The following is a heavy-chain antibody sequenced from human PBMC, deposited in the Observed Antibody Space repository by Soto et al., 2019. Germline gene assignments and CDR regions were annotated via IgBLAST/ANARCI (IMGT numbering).Heavy chain of an antibody. Sequence: QVQLVESGGGVVQPGRSLRLSCAASGFTFRSYAMHWVRQAPGKGLEWVAVISYDGSNKYYADSVKGRFTISRDNSKHKLYLQMNGLRAEDTAVYYCARVMVRGVIKVGGGMDVWGQGTTVTVSS. CDR3: ARVMVRGVIKVGGGMDV. CDR2: ISYDGSNK. J-gene: IGHJ6*02. D-gene: IGHD3-10*01. CDR1: GFTFRSYA. V-gene: IGHV3-30-3*01.